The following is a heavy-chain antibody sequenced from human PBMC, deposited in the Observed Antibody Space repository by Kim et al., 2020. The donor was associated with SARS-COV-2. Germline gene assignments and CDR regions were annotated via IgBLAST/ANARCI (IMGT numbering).Heavy chain of an antibody. D-gene: IGHD3-9*01. V-gene: IGHV4-39*01. J-gene: IGHJ6*02. CDR3: ARHLSPYYDILTGYYMGSGLRFFTAYGMDV. Sequence: SETLSLTCTVSGGSISSSSYYWGWIRQPPGKGLEWIGSIYYSGSTYYNPSLKSRVTISVDTSKNQFSLKLSSVTAADTAVYYCARHLSPYYDILTGYYMGSGLRFFTAYGMDVWGQGTTVTVSS. CDR1: GGSISSSSYY. CDR2: IYYSGST.